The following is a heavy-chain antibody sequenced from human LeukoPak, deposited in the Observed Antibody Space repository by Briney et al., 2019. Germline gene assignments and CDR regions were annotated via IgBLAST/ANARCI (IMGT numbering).Heavy chain of an antibody. J-gene: IGHJ3*02. Sequence: GGSLTLSCAASGFTFSDYYMRWIRQAPGKGLEWVAYISSSSSSTNYADSVKGRFTISRDNAKNSLYMQMNSLRAEDTAVYYCARVPRKYAFDIWGQGTMVTVSA. CDR1: GFTFSDYY. CDR2: ISSSSSST. V-gene: IGHV3-11*05. CDR3: ARVPRKYAFDI.